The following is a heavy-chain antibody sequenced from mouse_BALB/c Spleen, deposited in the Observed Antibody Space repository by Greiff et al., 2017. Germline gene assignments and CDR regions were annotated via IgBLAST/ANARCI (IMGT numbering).Heavy chain of an antibody. CDR1: GYTFSSYW. V-gene: IGHV1-9*01. CDR3: AKGRYGNPWFAY. D-gene: IGHD2-1*01. J-gene: IGHJ3*01. Sequence: LQESGAELMKPGASVKISCKATGYTFSSYWIEWVKQRPGHGLEWIGEILPGSGSTNYNEKFKGKATFTADTSSNTAYMQLSSLTSEDSAVYYCAKGRYGNPWFAYWGQGTLVTVSA. CDR2: ILPGSGST.